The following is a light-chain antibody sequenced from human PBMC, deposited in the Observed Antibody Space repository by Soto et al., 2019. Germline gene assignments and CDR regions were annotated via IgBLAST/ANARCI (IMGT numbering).Light chain of an antibody. CDR3: QHYNSYSEA. Sequence: DIQMTQSPSTLSGSVGDRATITCRASQTISSWLAWYQQKPGKAPKLLIYKASTLKSGVPSRFSGSGSGTEFTLTISSLQPDDFATYYCQHYNSYSEAFGQGTK. CDR1: QTISSW. J-gene: IGKJ1*01. CDR2: KAS. V-gene: IGKV1-5*03.